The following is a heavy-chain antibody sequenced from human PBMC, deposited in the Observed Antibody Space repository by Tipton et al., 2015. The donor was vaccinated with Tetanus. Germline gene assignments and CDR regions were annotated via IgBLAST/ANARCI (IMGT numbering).Heavy chain of an antibody. J-gene: IGHJ4*02. CDR2: IKSETRGGTT. CDR1: GCTFSSTW. CDR3: LNTFHSDSSGSY. D-gene: IGHD3-22*01. Sequence: SLRLSCAASGCTFSSTWMAWVRQAPGKELEWVGRIKSETRGGTTDYAAPVKGRFTISRDDSKNTLYLQMNSLKTEDTAVYYCLNTFHSDSSGSYWGQGTLVTVSS. V-gene: IGHV3-15*05.